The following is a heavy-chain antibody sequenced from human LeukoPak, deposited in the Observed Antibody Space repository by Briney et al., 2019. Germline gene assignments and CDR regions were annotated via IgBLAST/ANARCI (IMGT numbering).Heavy chain of an antibody. CDR3: ARGPYCSGGSCYRIPTY. J-gene: IGHJ4*02. Sequence: KTGGSLRLSCAASGFTFSSYSMNWVRQAPGKGLEWVSSISSSSSYIYYADSVKGRFTISRDNAKNSPYLQMNSLRAEDTAVYYCARGPYCSGGSCYRIPTYWGQGTLVTVSS. D-gene: IGHD2-15*01. V-gene: IGHV3-21*01. CDR2: ISSSSSYI. CDR1: GFTFSSYS.